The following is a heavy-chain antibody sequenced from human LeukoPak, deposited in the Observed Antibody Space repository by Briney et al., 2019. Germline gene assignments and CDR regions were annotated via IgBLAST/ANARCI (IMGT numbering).Heavy chain of an antibody. CDR3: ARLPNMNWAFDY. CDR1: GASISSSNYY. J-gene: IGHJ4*02. D-gene: IGHD7-27*01. V-gene: IGHV4-39*01. CDR2: IYYSGST. Sequence: PSETLSLTCTVSGASISSSNYYWGWIRQPPGKGLEWIGTIYYSGSTYYNPSLKSRVTISVDTSKNQFSLKLSSVTAADTAVYYCARLPNMNWAFDYWGQGTLVTVSS.